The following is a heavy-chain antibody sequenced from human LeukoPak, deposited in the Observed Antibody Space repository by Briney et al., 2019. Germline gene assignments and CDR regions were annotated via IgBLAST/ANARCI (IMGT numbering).Heavy chain of an antibody. CDR2: INPNSGGT. CDR3: ARVASARLLKLWFGGYYFDY. J-gene: IGHJ4*02. CDR1: GYTFTSYY. D-gene: IGHD3-10*01. Sequence: ASVKVSCKASGYTFTSYYMHWVRQAPGQGLEWMGWINPNSGGTNYAQKLQGRVTMTTDTSTSTAYMELRSLRSDDTAVYYCARVASARLLKLWFGGYYFDYWGQGTLVTVSS. V-gene: IGHV1-2*02.